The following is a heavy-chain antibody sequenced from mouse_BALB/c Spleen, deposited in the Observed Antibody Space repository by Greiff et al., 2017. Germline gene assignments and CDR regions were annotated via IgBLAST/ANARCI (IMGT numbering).Heavy chain of an antibody. V-gene: IGHV1S29*02. D-gene: IGHD2-2*01. Sequence: EVQLQQSGPELVKPGASVKISCKASGYTFTDYNMHWVKQSHGKSLEWIGYIYPYNGGTGYNQKFKSKATLTVDNSSSTAYMELRSLTSEDSAVYYCERILYGYDGDYYAMDYWGQGTSVTVSS. CDR1: GYTFTDYN. CDR3: ERILYGYDGDYYAMDY. J-gene: IGHJ4*01. CDR2: IYPYNGGT.